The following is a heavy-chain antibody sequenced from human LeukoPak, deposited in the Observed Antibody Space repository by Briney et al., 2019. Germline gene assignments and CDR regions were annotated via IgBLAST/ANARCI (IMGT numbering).Heavy chain of an antibody. J-gene: IGHJ4*02. CDR2: IPYDGSNK. V-gene: IGHV3-30*18. D-gene: IGHD6-19*01. Sequence: PPGGSLRLSCAASGFTFSSYGMHWVRQAPGKGLEWVAVIPYDGSNKYYADSVKGRFTISRDNSKNTLYLQMNSLRAEDTAVYYCAKAAVAGTFSDYWGQGTLVTVSS. CDR1: GFTFSSYG. CDR3: AKAAVAGTFSDY.